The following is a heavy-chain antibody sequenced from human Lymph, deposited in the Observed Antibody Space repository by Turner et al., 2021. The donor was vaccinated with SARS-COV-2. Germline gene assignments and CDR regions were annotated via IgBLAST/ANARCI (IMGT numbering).Heavy chain of an antibody. D-gene: IGHD1-26*01. Sequence: QVQLVQSGAEVKKPGSSVTFSCKASGGTFSTYVISWVRQAPGQGLEWMGGIIPILGIANHAQKFQGRVTITADKSTSTAYMELSSLRSEDTAVYHCARRHSGNYDAFDIWGQGTMVTVSS. J-gene: IGHJ3*02. V-gene: IGHV1-69*10. CDR3: ARRHSGNYDAFDI. CDR1: GGTFSTYV. CDR2: IIPILGIA.